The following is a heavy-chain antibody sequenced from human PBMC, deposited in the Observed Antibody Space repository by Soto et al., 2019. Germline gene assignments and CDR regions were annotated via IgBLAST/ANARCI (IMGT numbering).Heavy chain of an antibody. CDR2: IYWDDDK. Sequence: SGPTLVKPTQTLTLTCSFSGFSLTTTGVGVGWIRQPPGKALEWLALIYWDDDKRYNPSLKTRLTIRKDTSQHQVVLTMTNMSPADTATYYCAHRQTPDNSGWKFDLWGQGTLVTVSS. CDR3: AHRQTPDNSGWKFDL. J-gene: IGHJ5*02. CDR1: GFSLTTTGVG. V-gene: IGHV2-5*02. D-gene: IGHD6-19*01.